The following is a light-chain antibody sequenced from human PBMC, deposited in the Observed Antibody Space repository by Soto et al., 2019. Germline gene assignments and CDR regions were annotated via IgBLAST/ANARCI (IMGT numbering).Light chain of an antibody. V-gene: IGKV3-20*01. CDR2: AAS. Sequence: EIVLTQSPGTLSLSPGERATLSCRVSQSVSSSYLAWYQQKPGQAPRLLIYAASTRATGIPARFSGSGSGTEFTLTISSLQPEDVATYYCQKYNSAPLTFGGGTKVDIK. J-gene: IGKJ4*01. CDR3: QKYNSAPLT. CDR1: QSVSSSY.